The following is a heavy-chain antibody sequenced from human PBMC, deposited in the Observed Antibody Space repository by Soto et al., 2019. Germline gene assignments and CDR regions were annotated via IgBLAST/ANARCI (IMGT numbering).Heavy chain of an antibody. CDR1: GFTFSNYG. CDR3: ASGGAYSGYDLKAMGAFDL. D-gene: IGHD5-12*01. CDR2: ISYDGSNK. V-gene: IGHV3-30*03. Sequence: GGSLRLSCTASGFTFSNYGIHWVRQAPGKGLEWVTVISYDGSNKYYAGSVKGRFTISRDNSKNTLYLQMNSLRPEDTAMYYCASGGAYSGYDLKAMGAFDLWGQGTMVTVSS. J-gene: IGHJ3*01.